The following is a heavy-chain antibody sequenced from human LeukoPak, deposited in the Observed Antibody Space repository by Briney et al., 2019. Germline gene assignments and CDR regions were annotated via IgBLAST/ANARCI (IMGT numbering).Heavy chain of an antibody. J-gene: IGHJ5*02. Sequence: SQTLSLTCAISGDSVSGNSAAWNWIRQPPGKGLEWIGYIHYSGTTNYNPSLKSRVTMSVDTSRNQFSLNLNSVTAADTAMYYCARDGRIPVGWFDPWGQGTLVTVSS. CDR1: GDSVSGNSAA. CDR2: IHYSGTT. V-gene: IGHV4-61*08. CDR3: ARDGRIPVGWFDP. D-gene: IGHD2-2*02.